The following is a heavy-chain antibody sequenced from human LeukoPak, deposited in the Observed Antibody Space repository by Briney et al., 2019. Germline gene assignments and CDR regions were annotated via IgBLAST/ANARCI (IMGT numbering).Heavy chain of an antibody. J-gene: IGHJ4*02. V-gene: IGHV3-30*18. CDR2: ISYDGSNK. Sequence: PGGSLRLPCAASGFTFSSYGMHWVRQAPGKGLEWVAVISYDGSNKYYADSVKGRFTISRDNSKNTLYLQMNSLRAEDTAVYYCAKGIVPTSRSYFDYWGQGTLVTVSS. CDR1: GFTFSSYG. D-gene: IGHD2-2*01. CDR3: AKGIVPTSRSYFDY.